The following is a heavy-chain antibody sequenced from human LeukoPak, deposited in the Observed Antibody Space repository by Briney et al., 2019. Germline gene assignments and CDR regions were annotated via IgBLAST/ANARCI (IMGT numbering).Heavy chain of an antibody. CDR3: ARDLYYYGSGTYGMDV. J-gene: IGHJ6*02. D-gene: IGHD3-10*01. Sequence: SETLSLTCTVSGGSISSYYWSWIRRPPGKGLEWIGYIYYSGSTNYNPSLKSRVTISVDTSKNQFSLKLSSVTAADTAVYYCARDLYYYGSGTYGMDVWGQGTTVTVSS. CDR2: IYYSGST. CDR1: GGSISSYY. V-gene: IGHV4-59*01.